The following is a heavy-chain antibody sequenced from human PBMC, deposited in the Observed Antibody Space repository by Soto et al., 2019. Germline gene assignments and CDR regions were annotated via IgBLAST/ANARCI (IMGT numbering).Heavy chain of an antibody. J-gene: IGHJ5*02. Sequence: ASVKVSCKASGYTFTSYGISWVRQAPGQGLEWMGWISAYNGNTNYAQKLQGRVTMTTDTSTSTAYMELRSLRSDDTAVYYCARTGSGSYYKDWFDPWGQGTLVTVSS. CDR3: ARTGSGSYYKDWFDP. D-gene: IGHD3-10*01. CDR1: GYTFTSYG. CDR2: ISAYNGNT. V-gene: IGHV1-18*01.